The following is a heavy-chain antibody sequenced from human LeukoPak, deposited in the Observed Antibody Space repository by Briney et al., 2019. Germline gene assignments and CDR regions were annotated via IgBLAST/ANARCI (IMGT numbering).Heavy chain of an antibody. D-gene: IGHD6-19*01. V-gene: IGHV3-23*01. J-gene: IGHJ3*02. Sequence: GGTLRLSCAASGFTFSSYGMSWVRQAPGKGLEWVSAISGSGGSTYYADSVKGRFTISRDNSKNTLYLQMNSLRAEDTAVYYCAKDFSGWYSKAFDIWGQGTMVTVSS. CDR1: GFTFSSYG. CDR3: AKDFSGWYSKAFDI. CDR2: ISGSGGST.